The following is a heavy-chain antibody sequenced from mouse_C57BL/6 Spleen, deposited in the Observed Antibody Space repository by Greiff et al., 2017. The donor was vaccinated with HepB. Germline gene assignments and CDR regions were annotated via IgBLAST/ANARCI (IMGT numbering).Heavy chain of an antibody. Sequence: QVQLQQPGAELVKPGASVKLSCKASGYTFTSYWMQWVKQRPGQGLEWIGNIDPSDSETHYNQKFKDKATLTVDKSSSTAYMQLSSLTSEDSAVYYCARWAGTSFDYWGQGTTLTVSS. D-gene: IGHD3-3*01. J-gene: IGHJ2*01. CDR3: ARWAGTSFDY. CDR1: GYTFTSYW. CDR2: IDPSDSET. V-gene: IGHV1-52*01.